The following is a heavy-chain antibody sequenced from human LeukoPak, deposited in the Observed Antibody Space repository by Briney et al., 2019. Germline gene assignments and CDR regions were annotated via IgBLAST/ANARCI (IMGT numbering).Heavy chain of an antibody. D-gene: IGHD4-17*01. CDR2: IYSNGDT. Sequence: GVSLRLSCAASGLTVTNNYWKWVRQPPGKGPEWISLIYSNGDTRYADSVKGRFTFSRDNSKNTLYLQMNSLRAEDTAVYYCTYGDYPLTYWGQGTLVSVSS. CDR1: GLTVTNNY. J-gene: IGHJ4*02. CDR3: TYGDYPLTY. V-gene: IGHV3-66*01.